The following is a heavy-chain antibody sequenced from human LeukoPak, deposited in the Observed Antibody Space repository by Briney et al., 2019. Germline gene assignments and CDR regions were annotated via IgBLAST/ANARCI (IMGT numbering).Heavy chain of an antibody. CDR2: INPSGGTT. V-gene: IGHV1-46*01. Sequence: ASVKVSCKASGYTFTSYYMHWVRQAPGQGLEWLGAINPSGGTTSYAQKLQGRVTMTTDTSTSTAYMELRSLRSDDTAVYYCARDWAPLSGNYYDAWFDPWGQGTLVTVSS. CDR1: GYTFTSYY. J-gene: IGHJ5*02. D-gene: IGHD1-26*01. CDR3: ARDWAPLSGNYYDAWFDP.